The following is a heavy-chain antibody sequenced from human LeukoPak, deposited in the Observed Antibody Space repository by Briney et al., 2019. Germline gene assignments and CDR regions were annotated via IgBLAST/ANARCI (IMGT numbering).Heavy chain of an antibody. Sequence: SQTLSLTCTVSGGSISSGGYYWSWIRQPPGKGLEWIGYIYHSGSTYYNPSLKSRVTISVDRSKNQFSLKLSSVTAADTAVYYCAGVPKPSGGRYFDYWGQGTLVTVSS. D-gene: IGHD2-15*01. J-gene: IGHJ4*02. CDR2: IYHSGST. CDR1: GGSISSGGYY. V-gene: IGHV4-30-2*01. CDR3: AGVPKPSGGRYFDY.